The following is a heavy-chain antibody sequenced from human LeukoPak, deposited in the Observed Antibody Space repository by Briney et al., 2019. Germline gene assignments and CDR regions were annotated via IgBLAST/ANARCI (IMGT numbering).Heavy chain of an antibody. J-gene: IGHJ5*02. Sequence: GGSLRLSCAASGFTFSSYSMIWVRQAPGKGLEWVSSITSSSSYIYYADSVKGRFTISRGNAKNSLYLQMNNLRAEDTAVYYCARETTVTSGWFDPWGQGTLVTVSS. CDR3: ARETTVTSGWFDP. D-gene: IGHD4-17*01. V-gene: IGHV3-21*01. CDR2: ITSSSSYI. CDR1: GFTFSSYS.